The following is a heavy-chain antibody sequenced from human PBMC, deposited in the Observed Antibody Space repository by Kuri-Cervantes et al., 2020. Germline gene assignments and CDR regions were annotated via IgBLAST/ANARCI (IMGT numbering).Heavy chain of an antibody. Sequence: SGPTLVKPTQTLTLTCTFSGFSLSTSGVGVGWIRQPPGEALEWLALIYWDDDKRYSPSLKSRLTITKDTSKNQVVLTMTNMDPVDTATYYCARRLRGHYFDYWGQGTLVTVSS. CDR2: IYWDDDK. V-gene: IGHV2-5*02. J-gene: IGHJ4*02. CDR3: ARRLRGHYFDY. CDR1: GFSLSTSGVG. D-gene: IGHD4-17*01.